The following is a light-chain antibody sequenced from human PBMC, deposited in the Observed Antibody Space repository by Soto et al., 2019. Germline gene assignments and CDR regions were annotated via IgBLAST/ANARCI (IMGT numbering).Light chain of an antibody. CDR2: DVT. CDR3: SSYTLSDTLVM. J-gene: IGLJ3*02. CDR1: SSDIGAYNY. V-gene: IGLV2-14*03. Sequence: QSVLTQPASVSGSPGQSITISCTGTSSDIGAYNYVSWYQQHPSKSPKLIIFDVTNRPSGVSDRFSGSKSGNTASLTTSGLQPEDEADYYCSSYTLSDTLVMFGGGTKLTVL.